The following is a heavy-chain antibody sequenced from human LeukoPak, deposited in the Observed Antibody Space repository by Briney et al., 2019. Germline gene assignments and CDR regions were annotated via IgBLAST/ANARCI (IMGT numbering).Heavy chain of an antibody. CDR2: IYDSGST. Sequence: SETLSLTCTVSGGSISSSSYYWGLIRQPPGKWLEWIGSIYDSGSTYYNPSLKGRVTISVDTSKNQFSLKLSSVTAADTAVYYCARAVYQLQFVYYYYMDVWGKGTTVTVSS. D-gene: IGHD2-2*01. CDR1: GGSISSSSYY. J-gene: IGHJ6*03. V-gene: IGHV4-39*01. CDR3: ARAVYQLQFVYYYYMDV.